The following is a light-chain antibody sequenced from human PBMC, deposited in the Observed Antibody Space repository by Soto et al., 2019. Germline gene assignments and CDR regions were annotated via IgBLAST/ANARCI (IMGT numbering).Light chain of an antibody. CDR3: LLASDGVLV. V-gene: IGLV7-43*01. J-gene: IGLJ3*02. CDR2: DTT. CDR1: TGAVTSGNY. Sequence: QAVVTQEPSLTVSPGGTVTLTCASSTGAVTSGNYANWFQQKPGQPPRALIYDTTNKHSWTPARFSGSLLGVKAALTLSGVQPEDEGDYYCLLASDGVLVFCGGTKLTVL.